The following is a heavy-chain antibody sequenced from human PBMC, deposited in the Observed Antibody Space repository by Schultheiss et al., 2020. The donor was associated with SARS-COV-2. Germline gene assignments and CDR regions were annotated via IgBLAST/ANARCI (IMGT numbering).Heavy chain of an antibody. Sequence: GGSLRLSCAASEFTFSSHWMSWVRQAPGKGLVWVSAISGSGGSTYYADSVKGRLTISRDNSKNTLYLQMGSLRAEDMAVYYCARARLRSSDAFDIWGQGTRVTVSS. D-gene: IGHD4-17*01. CDR3: ARARLRSSDAFDI. CDR2: ISGSGGST. J-gene: IGHJ3*02. CDR1: EFTFSSHW. V-gene: IGHV3-23*01.